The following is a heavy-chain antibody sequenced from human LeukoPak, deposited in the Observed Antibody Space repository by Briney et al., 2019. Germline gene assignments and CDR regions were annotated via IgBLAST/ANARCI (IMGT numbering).Heavy chain of an antibody. CDR1: RFTFSSYS. J-gene: IGHJ4*02. V-gene: IGHV3-21*01. CDR2: ISSTITYT. CDR3: ARERVGANDY. D-gene: IGHD1-26*01. Sequence: GGSLRLSCVVSRFTFSSYSMNWVRQAPGKGLEWVSSISSTITYTYYADSVKGRFTISRDNAKNSLYLQMNSLRAEDTAVYYCARERVGANDYWGQGTLVTVSS.